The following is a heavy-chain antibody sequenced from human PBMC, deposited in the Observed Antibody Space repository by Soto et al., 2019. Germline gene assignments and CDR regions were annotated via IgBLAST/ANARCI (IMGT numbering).Heavy chain of an antibody. J-gene: IGHJ4*02. CDR1: GGSINNHY. D-gene: IGHD3-9*01. CDR2: IYYSGST. CDR3: ARPTWFFEY. Sequence: SETLSLTCTVSGGSINNHYWSWIRQPPGQGLEWIGYIYYSGSTNYNPSLKSRVTMSVDASKNQFSLKLSSLTAADTAIYYCARPTWFFEYWGPGTLGTRSS. V-gene: IGHV4-59*11.